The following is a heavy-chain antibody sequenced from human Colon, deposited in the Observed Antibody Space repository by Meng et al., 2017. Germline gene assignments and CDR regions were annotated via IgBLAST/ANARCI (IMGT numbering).Heavy chain of an antibody. CDR2: IYYSGST. CDR1: GGSVSSGSHY. J-gene: IGHJ5*02. D-gene: IGHD4-17*01. CDR3: ARDRKHYGERGWFDP. Sequence: QVQLQKSGPGLVRPSETLSLTCNVSGGSVSSGSHYWSWIRQPPGKGLEWIGYIYYSGSTYSNASLKSRVTISIDRSKNQFSLKLSSVTAADTAVYYCARDRKHYGERGWFDPWGQGTLVTVSS. V-gene: IGHV4-30-4*08.